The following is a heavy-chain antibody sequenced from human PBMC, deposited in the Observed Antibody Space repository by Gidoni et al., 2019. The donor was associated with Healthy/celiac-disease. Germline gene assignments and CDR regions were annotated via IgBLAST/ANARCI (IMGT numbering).Heavy chain of an antibody. D-gene: IGHD3-3*01. CDR3: ARVWNYYYYMDV. J-gene: IGHJ6*03. V-gene: IGHV1-69*06. CDR1: GGTFSSYA. CDR2: IIPIFSTA. Sequence: QVQLVQSGAEVKKPGSSVKVSCKASGGTFSSYAISCVRQAPGQGLEWMGGIIPIFSTANYAQKFQGRVTITADKSTSTAYMELSSLRSEDTAVYYCARVWNYYYYMDVWCKGTTVTVSS.